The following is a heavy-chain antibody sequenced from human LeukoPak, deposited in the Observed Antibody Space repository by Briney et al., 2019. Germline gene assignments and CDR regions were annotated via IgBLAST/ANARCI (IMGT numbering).Heavy chain of an antibody. V-gene: IGHV3-9*01. CDR1: GFTFDDYA. D-gene: IGHD1-26*01. CDR2: ISWNSGSI. CDR3: ARQYSGSHSDY. J-gene: IGHJ4*02. Sequence: GGSLRLSCAASGFTFDDYAMHWVRQAPGKGLEWVSGISWNSGSIGYADSVKGRFTISRDNAKNSLYLQMNSLRAEDTAVYYCARQYSGSHSDYWGQGTLVTVSS.